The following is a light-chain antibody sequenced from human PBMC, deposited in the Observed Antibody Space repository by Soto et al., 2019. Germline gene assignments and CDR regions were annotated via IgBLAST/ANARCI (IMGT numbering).Light chain of an antibody. CDR2: EGS. CDR3: CSYAGSITYVV. CDR1: SSDVGSYNL. J-gene: IGLJ2*01. Sequence: QSALTQPASVSGSPGQSITISCTGTSSDVGSYNLVSWYQQHPGKAPKLMIYEGSKRPSGVSNRFSGSKSGNTASLTISGLQAEDEDDYYCCSYAGSITYVVFGGGTNLTVL. V-gene: IGLV2-23*01.